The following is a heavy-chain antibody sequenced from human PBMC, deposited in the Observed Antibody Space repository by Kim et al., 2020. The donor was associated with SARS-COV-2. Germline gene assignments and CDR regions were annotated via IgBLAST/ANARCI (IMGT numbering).Heavy chain of an antibody. CDR3: ARASRRNYYYGMDV. J-gene: IGHJ6*02. CDR1: GFTFSSYA. CDR2: ISYDGSNK. V-gene: IGHV3-30*04. Sequence: GGSLRLSCAASGFTFSSYAMRWVRQAPGKGLEWVAVISYDGSNKYYADSVKGRFTISRDNAKNTLYLQMNSLRAEDTAVYYCARASRRNYYYGMDVWGQGTTVTV.